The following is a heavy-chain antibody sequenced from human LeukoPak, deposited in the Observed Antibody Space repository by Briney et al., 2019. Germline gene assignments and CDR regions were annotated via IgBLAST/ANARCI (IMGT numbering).Heavy chain of an antibody. D-gene: IGHD4-17*01. CDR2: IRSKASSYAT. Sequence: PGGSLRLSCAASGFTFSGSAMHWVRQASGKGLEWVGRIRSKASSYATAYAASVKGRFTVSRDDSKNTAYLQMNSVKTDDTAVYYCTRHSDFGRSQGWGQGTLVTVSS. CDR3: TRHSDFGRSQG. CDR1: GFTFSGSA. J-gene: IGHJ4*02. V-gene: IGHV3-73*01.